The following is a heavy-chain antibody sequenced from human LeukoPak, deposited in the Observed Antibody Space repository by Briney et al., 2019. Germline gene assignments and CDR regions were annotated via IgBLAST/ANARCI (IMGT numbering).Heavy chain of an antibody. V-gene: IGHV3-23*01. CDR1: GFTFSGYA. CDR2: ISGSGGST. Sequence: PGGSLRLSCAASGFTFSGYAMSWVRQAPGKGLEWVSAISGSGGSTYYADSVKGRFTISRDNSKNTPYLQMNSLRAEDTAVYYCATLGGWHDDWGQGTLVTVSS. J-gene: IGHJ4*02. D-gene: IGHD6-19*01. CDR3: ATLGGWHDD.